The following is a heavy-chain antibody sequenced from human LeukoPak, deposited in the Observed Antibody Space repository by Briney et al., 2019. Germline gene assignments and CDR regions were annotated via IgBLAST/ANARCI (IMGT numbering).Heavy chain of an antibody. CDR1: GGSISGYY. D-gene: IGHD5-18*01. V-gene: IGHV4-59*01. J-gene: IGHJ4*02. CDR3: ARGGDSYGYYFDY. Sequence: KPSGTLSLTCTDSGGSISGYYWSWIRQPPGKGLEWIGYIYYSGSTNYNPSLKSRVTISVDTSKNQFSLKLSSVTAADTAVYYCARGGDSYGYYFDYWGQGTLVTVSS. CDR2: IYYSGST.